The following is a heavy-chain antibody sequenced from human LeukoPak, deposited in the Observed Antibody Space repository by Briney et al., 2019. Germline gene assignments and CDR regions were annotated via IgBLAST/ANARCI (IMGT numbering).Heavy chain of an antibody. V-gene: IGHV4-34*01. J-gene: IGHJ5*02. Sequence: PSETLSLTCAVYGGSFSGYYWSWIRQPPGKGLEWIGEINHSGSTNYNPSLKSRVTISVDTSKNQFSLKLSSVTAADTAVYYCARTAQWLVSYNWFDPWGQGTLVTVSS. CDR2: INHSGST. D-gene: IGHD6-19*01. CDR1: GGSFSGYY. CDR3: ARTAQWLVSYNWFDP.